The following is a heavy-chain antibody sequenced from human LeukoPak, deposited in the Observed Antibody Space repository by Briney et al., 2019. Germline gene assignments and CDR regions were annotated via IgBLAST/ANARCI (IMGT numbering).Heavy chain of an antibody. V-gene: IGHV3-49*03. CDR1: GFTFGDYA. Sequence: PGGSLRLSCTASGFTFGDYAMSWFRQAPGKGLEWVGFIRSKAYGGTTEYAASVKGRFTISRDDSKSIAYLQMNSLKTEDTAVYYCTREGWEYSGYDRFDYWGQGTLVTVSS. CDR3: TREGWEYSGYDRFDY. J-gene: IGHJ4*02. CDR2: IRSKAYGGTT. D-gene: IGHD5-12*01.